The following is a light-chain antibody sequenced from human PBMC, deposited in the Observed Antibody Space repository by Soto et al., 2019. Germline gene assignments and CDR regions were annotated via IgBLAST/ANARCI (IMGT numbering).Light chain of an antibody. CDR2: EVT. V-gene: IGLV2-14*01. CDR3: VSYATSTTLYV. J-gene: IGLJ1*01. Sequence: QSALTQPASVSGSAGQSITISCTATSSDVGSFNYVSWYQHHPGKAPKLMIYEVTSRPSGVSNRFSGSKSGNTASLTISGLQAEDEADYYCVSYATSTTLYVFGSGTRSPS. CDR1: SSDVGSFNY.